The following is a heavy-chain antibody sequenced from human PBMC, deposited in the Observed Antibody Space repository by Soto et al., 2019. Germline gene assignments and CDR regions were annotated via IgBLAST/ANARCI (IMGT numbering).Heavy chain of an antibody. J-gene: IGHJ6*02. CDR3: AKDSRIVVVPAHLVGIAGRHYYYYYGMDV. CDR2: ISYDGSNK. D-gene: IGHD2-2*01. V-gene: IGHV3-30*18. CDR1: GFTFSSFG. Sequence: QVQLVQSGGGVVQPGRSLRLSCAASGFTFSSFGIHWVRQAPGKGLEWVAVISYDGSNKYYADSVKGRFTISRDNSKNTLYLQMNSLRAEDTAVYYCAKDSRIVVVPAHLVGIAGRHYYYYYGMDVWGQGTTVTVSS.